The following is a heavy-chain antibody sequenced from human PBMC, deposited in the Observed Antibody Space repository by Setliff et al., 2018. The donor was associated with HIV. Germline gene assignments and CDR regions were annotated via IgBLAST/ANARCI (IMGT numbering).Heavy chain of an antibody. J-gene: IGHJ5*02. D-gene: IGHD6-13*01. CDR3: TAALQQQVVRWFDP. Sequence: PGESLKISCAASGFTFSNAWMSWVRQAPGKGLERVGRIKSKTDGGTTDYAAPVKGRFTISRDDSKNTLYLQMNSLKTEDTAVYYCTAALQQQVVRWFDPWGQGTLVTVSS. V-gene: IGHV3-15*01. CDR1: GFTFSNAW. CDR2: IKSKTDGGTT.